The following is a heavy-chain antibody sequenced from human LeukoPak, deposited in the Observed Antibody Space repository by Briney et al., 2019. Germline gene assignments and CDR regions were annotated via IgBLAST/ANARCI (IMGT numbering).Heavy chain of an antibody. J-gene: IGHJ4*02. Sequence: PGGSLRLSCAAPGFTFTTSDMDWVPQAPGKGLGGVASISSSSSLIYYTDSVKGRFTISRDNAKNSLYLQMNSLRAEDTAVYFCAKEGRSTTPGYWGQGALVTVSS. V-gene: IGHV3-21*01. CDR3: AKEGRSTTPGY. CDR1: GFTFTTSD. D-gene: IGHD6-13*01. CDR2: ISSSSSLI.